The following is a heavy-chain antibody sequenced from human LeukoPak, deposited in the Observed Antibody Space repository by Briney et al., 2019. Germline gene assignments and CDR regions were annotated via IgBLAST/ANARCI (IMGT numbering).Heavy chain of an antibody. CDR1: GFTFSSYG. CDR3: ATLGATPDY. D-gene: IGHD1-26*01. J-gene: IGHJ4*02. CDR2: ISSSGSTI. Sequence: GRSLRLSCAASGFTFSSYGMHWVRQAPGKGLEWVSYISSSGSTIYYADSVKGRFTISRDNAKNSLYLQMNSLRAEDTAVYYCATLGATPDYWGQGTLVTVSS. V-gene: IGHV3-48*04.